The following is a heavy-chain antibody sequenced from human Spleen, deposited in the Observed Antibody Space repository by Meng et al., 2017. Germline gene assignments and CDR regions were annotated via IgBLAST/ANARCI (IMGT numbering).Heavy chain of an antibody. D-gene: IGHD3-22*01. V-gene: IGHV1-18*01. J-gene: IGHJ6*02. Sequence: ASVKVSCKASGYTFTSYGISWVRQAPGQGLEWMGWISAYNGNTNYAQKLQGRVTINRNTSISTAYMELSRLRSDDTAVYYCASSPYDSSGYGMDVWGQGTTVTVSS. CDR1: GYTFTSYG. CDR2: ISAYNGNT. CDR3: ASSPYDSSGYGMDV.